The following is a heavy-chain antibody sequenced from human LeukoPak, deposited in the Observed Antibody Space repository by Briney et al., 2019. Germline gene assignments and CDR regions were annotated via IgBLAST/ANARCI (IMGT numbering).Heavy chain of an antibody. Sequence: PGGSLRLSCTASGFTFGDYAMSWVRQAPGKGLEWIGFIRSKAYGGTTEYAASVKGRFTISRDDSKSIAYLQMNSLKTEDTAVYYCAKDISTMVRGALFDYWGQGTLVTVSS. V-gene: IGHV3-49*04. CDR3: AKDISTMVRGALFDY. CDR2: IRSKAYGGTT. J-gene: IGHJ4*02. CDR1: GFTFGDYA. D-gene: IGHD3-10*01.